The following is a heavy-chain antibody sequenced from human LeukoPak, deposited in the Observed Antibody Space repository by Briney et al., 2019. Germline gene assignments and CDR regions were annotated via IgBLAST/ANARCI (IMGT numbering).Heavy chain of an antibody. V-gene: IGHV4-34*01. D-gene: IGHD3-10*01. J-gene: IGHJ4*02. Sequence: SETLSLPCAVYGGSFSGCYWSWIRQPPGKGLEWIGEINHSGSTNYNPSLKSRVTISVDTSKNQFSLKLSSVTAADTAVYYCARIRKTYYYGSGSYFDYWGQGTLVTVSS. CDR3: ARIRKTYYYGSGSYFDY. CDR1: GGSFSGCY. CDR2: INHSGST.